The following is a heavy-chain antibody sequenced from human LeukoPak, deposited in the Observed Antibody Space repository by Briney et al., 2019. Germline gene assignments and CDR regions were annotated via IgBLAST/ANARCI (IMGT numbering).Heavy chain of an antibody. J-gene: IGHJ6*02. V-gene: IGHV3-30-3*01. CDR3: ARDYGITMVRGAPYYYYGMDV. Sequence: PGGSLRLSCAASGFTFSSYAMHWVHQAPGKGLEWVAVISYDGSNKYYADSVKGRFTISRDNSKNTLYLQMNSLRAEDTAVYYCARDYGITMVRGAPYYYYGMDVWGQGTTVIVSS. CDR2: ISYDGSNK. CDR1: GFTFSSYA. D-gene: IGHD3-10*01.